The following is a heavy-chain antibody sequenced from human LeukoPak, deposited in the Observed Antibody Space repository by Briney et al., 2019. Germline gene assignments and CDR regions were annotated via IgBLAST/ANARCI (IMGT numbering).Heavy chain of an antibody. Sequence: GGSLRLSCAASGFTLSDYYMSWIRQAPGKGLEWVSYISSSGSTIYYADSVKGRFTISRDNAKNSLYLQMNSLRAEDTAVYYCARDRLYCSSTSCYWSAFDIWGQGTMVTVSS. CDR2: ISSSGSTI. V-gene: IGHV3-11*04. CDR1: GFTLSDYY. CDR3: ARDRLYCSSTSCYWSAFDI. J-gene: IGHJ3*02. D-gene: IGHD2-2*01.